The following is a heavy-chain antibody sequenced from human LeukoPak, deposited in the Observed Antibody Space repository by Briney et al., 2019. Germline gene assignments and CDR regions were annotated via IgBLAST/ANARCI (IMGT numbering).Heavy chain of an antibody. J-gene: IGHJ2*01. CDR3: ARRSPSSWYLYWYFDL. Sequence: SETLSPTCAVDGGSFSGYYWSWIRQPPGKGLEWIGEINHSGSTNYNPSLKSRVTISVDTSKNQFSLKLSSVTAADTAVYYCARRSPSSWYLYWYFDLWGRGTLVTVSS. V-gene: IGHV4-34*01. CDR2: INHSGST. D-gene: IGHD6-13*01. CDR1: GGSFSGYY.